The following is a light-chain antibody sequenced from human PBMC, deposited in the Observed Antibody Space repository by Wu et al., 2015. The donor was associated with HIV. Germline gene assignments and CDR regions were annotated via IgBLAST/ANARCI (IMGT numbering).Light chain of an antibody. Sequence: EIVLTQSPATPSLSPGDRATLSCRASQSVSRFLAWYQHKPGQAPRVLIYDTSNRAAGVPARFSGSGFGTDFTLTISSLEPEDFAVYYCRQRTSWPRPFGQGTKVEVK. V-gene: IGKV3-11*01. CDR1: QSVSRF. J-gene: IGKJ1*01. CDR2: DTS. CDR3: RQRTSWPRP.